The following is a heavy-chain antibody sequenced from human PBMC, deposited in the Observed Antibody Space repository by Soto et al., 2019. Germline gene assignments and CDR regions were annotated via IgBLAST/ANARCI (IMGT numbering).Heavy chain of an antibody. Sequence: EVQLLESGGGLVQPGGSLRLSCAASGFTFSFCAMSWVRQAPGKGLEWVSSIRGNNGDTYYADSVKGRFTISRDTSKNTLYLQMNSLRVEDTAVYYCAKGHSDSSYYFDYWGQGALVTVSS. CDR1: GFTFSFCA. J-gene: IGHJ4*02. CDR3: AKGHSDSSYYFDY. D-gene: IGHD1-26*01. CDR2: IRGNNGDT. V-gene: IGHV3-23*01.